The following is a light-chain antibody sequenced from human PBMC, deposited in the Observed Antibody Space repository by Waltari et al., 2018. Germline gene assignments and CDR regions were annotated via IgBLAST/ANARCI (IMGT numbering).Light chain of an antibody. CDR2: KDS. V-gene: IGLV3-25*03. Sequence: SSELTQPPSAAVSPGQTARIICPGDSSSKQLAHWYQQKPGQAPVLVIYKDSERPSGIPERFSGSGSGTTVTLTIGGVQAEDEADYYCQSADSSNTYVFGTGTKVTVL. J-gene: IGLJ1*01. CDR3: QSADSSNTYV. CDR1: SSSKQL.